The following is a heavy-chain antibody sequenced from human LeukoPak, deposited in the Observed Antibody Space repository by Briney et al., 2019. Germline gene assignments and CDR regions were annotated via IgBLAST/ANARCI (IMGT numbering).Heavy chain of an antibody. J-gene: IGHJ4*02. CDR1: GFTFSTYW. Sequence: AGGSLRLSCAASGFTFSTYWMSWVRQAPGKGLEWVANIQQDGNEKYYVDSVKGRFTISRDNAKNSLYLQMNSLRVEDTAVYYCASRIVGTPDYFDYWGQGTLVTVSS. V-gene: IGHV3-7*01. D-gene: IGHD1-26*01. CDR3: ASRIVGTPDYFDY. CDR2: IQQDGNEK.